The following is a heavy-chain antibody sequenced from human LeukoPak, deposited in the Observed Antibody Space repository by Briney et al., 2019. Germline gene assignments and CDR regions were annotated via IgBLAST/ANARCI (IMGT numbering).Heavy chain of an antibody. V-gene: IGHV4-39*01. Sequence: TSETLSLTCTVSGGPITISAYYWVWVRQSPGRGLEWLGSIYNNGDTYYNPSFESRVTIAIETSKNQFSLKMTSVTAADTAAYYCTSRGFRLPLDAFDVWGQGTRVAVSS. D-gene: IGHD5-24*01. CDR1: GGPITISAYY. CDR3: TSRGFRLPLDAFDV. CDR2: IYNNGDT. J-gene: IGHJ3*01.